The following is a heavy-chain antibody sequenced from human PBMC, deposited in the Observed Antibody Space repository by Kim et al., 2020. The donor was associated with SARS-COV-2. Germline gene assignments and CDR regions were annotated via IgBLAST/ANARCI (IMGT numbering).Heavy chain of an antibody. CDR3: ARSDFSNVAACSVYFQH. V-gene: IGHV4-59*13. D-gene: IGHD2-21*01. J-gene: IGHJ1*01. CDR1: GGSISSYY. CDR2: IYYSGST. Sequence: SETLSLTCAVSGGSISSYYWSWIRQPPGKGLEWIGEIYYSGSTNYNPSLKSRVTISVDTSKNQFSLKLSSVTAADTAVYYCARSDFSNVAACSVYFQHWGQGTLVTVSS.